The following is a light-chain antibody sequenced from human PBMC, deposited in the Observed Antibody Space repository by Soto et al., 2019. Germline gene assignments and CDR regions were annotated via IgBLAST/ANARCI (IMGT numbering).Light chain of an antibody. V-gene: IGKV4-1*01. CDR2: WAS. Sequence: DIVVTQSPDSLAVSLGERATINCKSSRSILYSSNNKNYLAWYQQKPGQPPKLLIYWASTRESGVPDRFSGSGSGKDSTLAISSREAEDVAIDDCHKYYATPLTCGGETKGEFK. CDR3: HKYYATPLT. CDR1: RSILYSSNNKNY. J-gene: IGKJ4*01.